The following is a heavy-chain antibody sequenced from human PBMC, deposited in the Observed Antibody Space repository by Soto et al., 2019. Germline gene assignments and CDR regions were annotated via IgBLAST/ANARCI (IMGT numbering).Heavy chain of an antibody. Sequence: LSLTCTVSGGSISSSSYYWGWIRQPPGKGLEWIGSIYYSGSTYYNPSLKSRVTISVDTSKNQFSLKLSSVTAADTAVYYCARDYYSSSSHWFDPWGQGTLVTVSS. CDR2: IYYSGST. CDR1: GGSISSSSYY. V-gene: IGHV4-39*02. D-gene: IGHD6-6*01. CDR3: ARDYYSSSSHWFDP. J-gene: IGHJ5*02.